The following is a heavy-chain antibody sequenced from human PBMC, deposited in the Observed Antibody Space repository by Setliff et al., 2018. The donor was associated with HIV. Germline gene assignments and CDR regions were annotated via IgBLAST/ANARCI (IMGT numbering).Heavy chain of an antibody. D-gene: IGHD5-12*01. J-gene: IGHJ6*03. V-gene: IGHV3-30*04. CDR1: GFTFSRYG. CDR2: ISYDGSKK. Sequence: GSLRLSCAASGFTFSRYGMHWVRQAPGKGLEWVAFISYDGSKKYDADFVKGRFTISRDNSKNTLYLQMDSLRTDDTAVYFCARDQVAVDSVARWRKEYYMDVWGKGTTVTVSS. CDR3: ARDQVAVDSVARWRKEYYMDV.